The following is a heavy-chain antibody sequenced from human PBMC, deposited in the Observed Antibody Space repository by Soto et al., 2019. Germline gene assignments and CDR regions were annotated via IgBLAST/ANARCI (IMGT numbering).Heavy chain of an antibody. D-gene: IGHD4-17*01. Sequence: TLSLACTVSGXSVSSGWYVWNWSRHQPGKGLEWIGYIFYSGTTFYNPSLKSRLSISVDPYKNQFSLNMTSVTAADKAVYFCARGRLRWRYFAYWGQGALGTVS. J-gene: IGHJ4*02. CDR2: IFYSGTT. CDR3: ARGRLRWRYFAY. CDR1: GXSVSSGWYV. V-gene: IGHV4-31*03.